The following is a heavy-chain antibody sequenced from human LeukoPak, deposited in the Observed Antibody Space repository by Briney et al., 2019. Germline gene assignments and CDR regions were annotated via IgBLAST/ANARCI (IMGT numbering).Heavy chain of an antibody. CDR2: VYYTGTT. Sequence: SETLSLTCTVSGDSISSSSYYWGWIRQPQGKGLEWIGSVYYTGTTYYNPSLKSRIIISVDTSTNQFSLKLTSPTAADTAVYYCARVTRHGYDILTGYSNWFDPWGQGTLVTVSS. CDR1: GDSISSSSYY. D-gene: IGHD3-9*01. CDR3: ARVTRHGYDILTGYSNWFDP. J-gene: IGHJ5*02. V-gene: IGHV4-39*07.